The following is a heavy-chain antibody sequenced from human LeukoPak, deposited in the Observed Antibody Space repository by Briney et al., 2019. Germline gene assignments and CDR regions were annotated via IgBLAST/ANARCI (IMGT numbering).Heavy chain of an antibody. CDR3: TRDLDRYSSGWYGGY. V-gene: IGHV3-49*03. CDR1: GFTFGDYA. Sequence: GGSLRLSCTASGFTFGDYAMSWFRQAPGKGLEWVGFIRSEAYGGTTEYAASVKGRFTISRDDSKSIAYLQMNSLETEDTAVYYCTRDLDRYSSGWYGGYWGQGTLVTVSS. D-gene: IGHD6-19*01. CDR2: IRSEAYGGTT. J-gene: IGHJ4*02.